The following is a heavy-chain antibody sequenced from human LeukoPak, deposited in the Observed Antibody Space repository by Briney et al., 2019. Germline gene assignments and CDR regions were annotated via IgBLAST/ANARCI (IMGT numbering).Heavy chain of an antibody. J-gene: IGHJ3*02. D-gene: IGHD3-16*01. CDR1: GFTFSSYW. Sequence: GGSLRLSCAASGFTFSSYWIHGVRQAPGKGLVWVSRIYTDESSTNYADSVKGRFTISRDNAKNTLYLQMNSLRAEDTAVYYCASSPDSLGNFDIWGQGTMVTVSS. CDR2: IYTDESST. CDR3: ASSPDSLGNFDI. V-gene: IGHV3-74*01.